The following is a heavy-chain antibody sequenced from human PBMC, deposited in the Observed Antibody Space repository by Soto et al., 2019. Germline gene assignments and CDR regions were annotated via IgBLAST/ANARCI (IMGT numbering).Heavy chain of an antibody. CDR2: ISYDGSNK. CDR1: GFTFSSYA. Sequence: QVQLVESGGGVVQPGRSLRLSCAASGFTFSSYAMHWVRQAPGKGLEWVAVISYDGSNKYYADSVKGRFTISRDNSKNTLYLQINSLRAEDTAVYYCARDVSPSYYYDSSGYYHVGYWGQGTLVTVSS. CDR3: ARDVSPSYYYDSSGYYHVGY. D-gene: IGHD3-22*01. J-gene: IGHJ4*02. V-gene: IGHV3-30-3*01.